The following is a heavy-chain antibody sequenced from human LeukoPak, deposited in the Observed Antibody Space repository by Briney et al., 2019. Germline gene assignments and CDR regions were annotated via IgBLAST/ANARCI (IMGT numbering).Heavy chain of an antibody. CDR3: ATDYIWGTYRFQY. J-gene: IGHJ1*01. D-gene: IGHD3-16*02. CDR2: IKQDGSEK. CDR1: GFTFGSYW. Sequence: PGGSLRLSCVASGFTFGSYWMGWVRQAPGKGLGWVATIKQDGSEKFYVDSVKGRFTISRDNDRNSLYLQMNSLRVEDTAVYYCATDYIWGTYRFQYWGQGTLVTVSS. V-gene: IGHV3-7*03.